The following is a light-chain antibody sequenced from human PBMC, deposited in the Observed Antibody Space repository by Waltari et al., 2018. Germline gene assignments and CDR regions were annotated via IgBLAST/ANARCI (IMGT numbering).Light chain of an antibody. CDR2: AAS. V-gene: IGKV1-9*01. CDR3: QQVNNYPFT. Sequence: DIQLTQSPSFLSASVEDRVTITCRASQDISSSLAWYQQKPGRAPKLLIYAASTLQSGVPSRLSGSGSGTEFTLTISSLQPEDFVTYYCQQVNNYPFTFGPGTILDVK. CDR1: QDISSS. J-gene: IGKJ3*01.